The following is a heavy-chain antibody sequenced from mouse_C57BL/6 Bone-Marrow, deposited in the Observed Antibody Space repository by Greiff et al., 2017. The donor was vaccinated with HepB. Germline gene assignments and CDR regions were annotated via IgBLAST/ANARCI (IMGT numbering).Heavy chain of an antibody. Sequence: VQLKQSGPELVKPGASVKIPCKASGYTFTDYNMDWVKQSHGKSLEWIGDINPNNGGTIYNQKFKGKATLTVDKSSSTAYMELRSLTSEDTAVYYCASTAQATFAYWGQGTLVTVSA. J-gene: IGHJ3*01. V-gene: IGHV1-18*01. D-gene: IGHD3-2*02. CDR1: GYTFTDYN. CDR3: ASTAQATFAY. CDR2: INPNNGGT.